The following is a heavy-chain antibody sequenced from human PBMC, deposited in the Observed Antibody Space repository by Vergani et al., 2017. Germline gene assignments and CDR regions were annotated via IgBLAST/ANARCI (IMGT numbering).Heavy chain of an antibody. CDR3: AREGIAVPYNWFDP. V-gene: IGHV4-61*02. J-gene: IGHJ5*02. Sequence: QVHLHEAGPGLVKPSQTLSLTCTVSGASITSGSFYWSWIRQPAGKGLEWIGRIHASGTKNYNPSLRSRVTLSVDTSKNQLSLKMISMTAADTAVYYCAREGIAVPYNWFDPWGQGTLVTVSS. CDR2: IHASGTK. D-gene: IGHD6-19*01. CDR1: GASITSGSFY.